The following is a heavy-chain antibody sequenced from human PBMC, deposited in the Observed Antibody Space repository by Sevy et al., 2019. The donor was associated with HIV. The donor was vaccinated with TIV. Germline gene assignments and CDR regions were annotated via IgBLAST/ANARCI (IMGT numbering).Heavy chain of an antibody. CDR2: INSVSTYT. Sequence: GGSLRLSCAASGFIFSDYSINWVRQAPGKGLEWVSSINSVSTYTNYAASVRGRFTISRDNAKNSVFLQMNSLSAEDSAVYYCARVLPYYYAMDVWGQGSTVTVSS. CDR1: GFIFSDYS. V-gene: IGHV3-21*01. J-gene: IGHJ6*02. CDR3: ARVLPYYYAMDV. D-gene: IGHD3-3*01.